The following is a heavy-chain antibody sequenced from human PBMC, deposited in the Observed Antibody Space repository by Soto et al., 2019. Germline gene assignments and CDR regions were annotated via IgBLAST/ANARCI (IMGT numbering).Heavy chain of an antibody. V-gene: IGHV3-7*01. CDR3: ARDPVRGDDYNFDY. Sequence: EVQLMESGGGLVHPGGSLRLSCEASGFIFSSYWVTWVRQSPGKGLEWVANIKPDGSAKNYVDSVKGRFTISRDNAKNSLYLQMNSLRAEDTAVYYCARDPVRGDDYNFDYWGQGTLVTVSS. D-gene: IGHD3-10*01. J-gene: IGHJ4*02. CDR2: IKPDGSAK. CDR1: GFIFSSYW.